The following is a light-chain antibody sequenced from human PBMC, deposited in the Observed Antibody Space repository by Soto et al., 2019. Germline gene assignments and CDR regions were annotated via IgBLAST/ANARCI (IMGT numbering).Light chain of an antibody. CDR3: QQYGSSPPFT. CDR2: GAS. CDR1: QSVSSSY. J-gene: IGKJ2*01. Sequence: EIVLTQSPGTLSLSPGERATLSCRASQSVSSSYLAWCQQKPGQAPRLLIYGASSRATGIPDRFSGSGSGTGFTLTISRLEPEDFAVYFCQQYGSSPPFTFGQGTKVEIK. V-gene: IGKV3-20*01.